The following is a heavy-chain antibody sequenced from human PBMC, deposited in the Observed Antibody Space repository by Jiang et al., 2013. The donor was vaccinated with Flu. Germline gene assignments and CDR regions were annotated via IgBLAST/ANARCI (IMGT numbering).Heavy chain of an antibody. J-gene: IGHJ3*02. V-gene: IGHV6-1*01. CDR1: GDSVSSNSAA. CDR3: ARDQGVGAAAAWGDAFDI. Sequence: SQTLSLTCAVSGDSVSSNSAAWNWIRQSPSGGLEWLGRTYYRSRWYNDYAVSVGSRITINPDTSKNQFSLQLNSVTPEDTAVFYCARDQGVGAAAAWGDAFDIWGQGTMVTVSS. CDR2: TYYRSRWYN. D-gene: IGHD1-26*01.